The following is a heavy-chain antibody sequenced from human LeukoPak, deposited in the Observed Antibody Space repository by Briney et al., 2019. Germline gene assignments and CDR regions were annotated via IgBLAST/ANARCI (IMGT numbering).Heavy chain of an antibody. Sequence: ASVKVSCKASGYTFTSYDINWARQATGQGLEWMGWMNPNSGNTGYAQKFQGRVTMTRNTSISTAYMELSSLRSEDTAVYYCARLKICGGDCYSRSLYFDYWGQGTLVTVSS. CDR2: MNPNSGNT. V-gene: IGHV1-8*01. J-gene: IGHJ4*02. CDR1: GYTFTSYD. D-gene: IGHD2-21*02. CDR3: ARLKICGGDCYSRSLYFDY.